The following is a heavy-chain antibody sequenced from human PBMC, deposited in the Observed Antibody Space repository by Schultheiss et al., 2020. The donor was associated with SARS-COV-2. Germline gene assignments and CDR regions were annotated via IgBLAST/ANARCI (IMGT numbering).Heavy chain of an antibody. CDR1: GYFFSNYW. J-gene: IGHJ5*02. CDR3: ARGGYSNYDWFDP. Sequence: GGSLRLSCKGSGYFFSNYWIAWVRQMPGKGLEWMGMIYAGDSETRYSPSFQGQVTISVDMSSTTAYLQWSSLKASDTAMYYCARGGYSNYDWFDPWGQGTLVTVSS. CDR2: IYAGDSET. V-gene: IGHV5-51*01. D-gene: IGHD4-11*01.